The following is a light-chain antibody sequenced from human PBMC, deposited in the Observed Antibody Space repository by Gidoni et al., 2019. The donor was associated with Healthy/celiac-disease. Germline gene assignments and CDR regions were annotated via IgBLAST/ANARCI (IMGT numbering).Light chain of an antibody. CDR2: DAS. CDR1: QDISNY. V-gene: IGKV1-33*01. CDR3: QQYANLLRT. J-gene: IGKJ3*01. Sequence: DIQMTQSPSSLSASVGDRVTITCQASQDISNYLNWYQQQPGKAHKLLIYDASNFDTGVPSRFSRRGSGTDFTCPISSLQPEDIATYYCQQYANLLRTFGPGTKVDIK.